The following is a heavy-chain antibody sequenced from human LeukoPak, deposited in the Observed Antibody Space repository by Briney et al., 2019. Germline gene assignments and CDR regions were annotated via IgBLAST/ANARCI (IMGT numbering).Heavy chain of an antibody. CDR1: GGSISGCY. D-gene: IGHD3-10*01. J-gene: IGHJ3*02. Sequence: PSETLSLTCTVSGGSISGCYWSWIRQPAGKGLEWLGRVYTSGSTNYNPSLKSRVTISMDTSKNQFSLKLSSVTAADTAVYYCARDGRQRITMDTGALDIWGQGTMVTVSS. CDR2: VYTSGST. V-gene: IGHV4-4*07. CDR3: ARDGRQRITMDTGALDI.